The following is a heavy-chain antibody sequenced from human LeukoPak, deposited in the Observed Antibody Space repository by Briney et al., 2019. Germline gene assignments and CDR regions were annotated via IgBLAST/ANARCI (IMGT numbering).Heavy chain of an antibody. Sequence: GGSLRLSCAAAGFGFSTYAMSWVRQAPGKGLQWVSGISNRGTRIHYADSVKGRFTISRDNSKNTLYLQMNSLRAEDTAIYYCAKDIDFDSSGYVTYFDYWGQGTLVTVSS. D-gene: IGHD3-22*01. CDR2: ISNRGTRI. V-gene: IGHV3-23*01. CDR3: AKDIDFDSSGYVTYFDY. J-gene: IGHJ4*02. CDR1: GFGFSTYA.